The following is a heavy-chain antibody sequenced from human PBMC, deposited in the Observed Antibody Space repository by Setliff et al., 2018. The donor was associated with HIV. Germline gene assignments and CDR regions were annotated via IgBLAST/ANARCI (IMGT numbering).Heavy chain of an antibody. Sequence: SETLSLTCAVYGGSFSGYYWSWIRQPPGKGLEWIGSFHPSGSTSYNPSLRSRVTISVDTSKNQFSLKLSSVIAADTAVYYCGRLETGPATSAYGPFNSWGQGKMVTVSS. CDR3: GRLETGPATSAYGPFNS. J-gene: IGHJ4*02. CDR1: GGSFSGYY. V-gene: IGHV4-34*01. D-gene: IGHD4-17*01. CDR2: FHPSGST.